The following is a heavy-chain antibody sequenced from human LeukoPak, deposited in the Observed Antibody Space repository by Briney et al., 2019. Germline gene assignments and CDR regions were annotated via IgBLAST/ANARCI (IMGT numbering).Heavy chain of an antibody. CDR2: INPSGGST. D-gene: IGHD1-20*01. CDR3: ARAYNWNDCFDY. CDR1: GYTFTSYY. V-gene: IGHV1-46*01. J-gene: IGHJ4*02. Sequence: ASVKVSCKASGYTFTSYYLHWVRQAPGQGLEWMGIINPSGGSTSYAQKFQGRVTMTRDTSTSTVYMELSSLRSEDTAVYYCARAYNWNDCFDYWGQGTLVTVSS.